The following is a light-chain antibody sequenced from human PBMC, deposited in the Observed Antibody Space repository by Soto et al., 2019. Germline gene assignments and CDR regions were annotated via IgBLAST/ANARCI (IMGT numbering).Light chain of an antibody. Sequence: QSVLTQPASVSGSPGQSIAISCTGTSSDVGSYNSVSWYQQHPGKAPKLMIYEGSKRPSGVSDRFSGSKSGITASLTISRAQAGDEADYYCQVWDSSTGVFGTGTKLTVL. V-gene: IGLV2-14*02. CDR2: EGS. J-gene: IGLJ1*01. CDR3: QVWDSSTGV. CDR1: SSDVGSYNS.